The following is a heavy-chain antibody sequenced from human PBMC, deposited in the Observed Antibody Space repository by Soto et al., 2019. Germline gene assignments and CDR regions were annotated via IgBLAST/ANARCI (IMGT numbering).Heavy chain of an antibody. D-gene: IGHD3-3*01. CDR3: ARDLATFGVVIGY. Sequence: GSLRLSCAASGFTFSSYEMNWVRQAPGKGLERVSYISSSGSKIYYADSVKGRFTISRDNAKNSLYLQMNSLRAEDTAVYYCARDLATFGVVIGYWGQGTLVTVSS. CDR2: ISSSGSKI. V-gene: IGHV3-48*03. J-gene: IGHJ4*02. CDR1: GFTFSSYE.